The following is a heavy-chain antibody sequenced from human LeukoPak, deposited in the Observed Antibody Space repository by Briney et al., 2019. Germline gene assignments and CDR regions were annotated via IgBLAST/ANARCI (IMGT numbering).Heavy chain of an antibody. Sequence: GGSLRLSCAASGFTVSSNYMNWVRQAPGKGLEWVSVIYSGGSTYYADSVKGRFTISRDNPKNTLYLQMNSLRAEDTAVYYCARYLGGSYGMDVWGQGTTVIVSS. V-gene: IGHV3-66*01. CDR3: ARYLGGSYGMDV. CDR2: IYSGGST. CDR1: GFTVSSNY. J-gene: IGHJ6*02. D-gene: IGHD2-15*01.